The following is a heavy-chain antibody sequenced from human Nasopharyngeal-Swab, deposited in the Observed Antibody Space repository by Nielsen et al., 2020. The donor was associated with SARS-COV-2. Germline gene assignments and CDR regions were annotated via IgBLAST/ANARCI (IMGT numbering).Heavy chain of an antibody. Sequence: SETLSLTCAVYGGAFGGFYWSWIRQSPGGGLEWIGEINPSGGTDYNPSLKSRVSMSVDTSKNQVFLNLKAVTAADTGLYYCARGRRERAPRYYYYGMDVWGQGTTVSVS. V-gene: IGHV4-34*01. D-gene: IGHD1-1*01. CDR1: GGAFGGFY. CDR2: INPSGGT. J-gene: IGHJ6*02. CDR3: ARGRRERAPRYYYYGMDV.